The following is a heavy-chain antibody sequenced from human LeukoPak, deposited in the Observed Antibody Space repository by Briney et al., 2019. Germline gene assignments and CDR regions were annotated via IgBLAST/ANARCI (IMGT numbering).Heavy chain of an antibody. CDR2: ITGSGADT. CDR3: VKGGYSGSACDY. V-gene: IGHV3-64D*06. J-gene: IGHJ4*02. D-gene: IGHD5-12*01. Sequence: PGGSLTLSCSSSGFTFSTYSMRWVRQVSGKGLEYVAGITGSGADTYYADSVKGRFTISRDNSENTMYLQMTSLRAVDTAVYYCVKGGYSGSACDYWGQGTLVTVSS. CDR1: GFTFSTYS.